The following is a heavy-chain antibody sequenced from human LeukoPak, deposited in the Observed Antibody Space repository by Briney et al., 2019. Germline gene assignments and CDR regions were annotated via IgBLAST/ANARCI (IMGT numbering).Heavy chain of an antibody. D-gene: IGHD4-11*01. CDR2: LNSDGSST. V-gene: IGHV3-74*01. CDR3: VRGDYSNYDFDY. J-gene: IGHJ4*02. Sequence: PGGSLRLSCAATGFSVSNTYMSWVRQAPGKGLVWVSRLNSDGSSTRYADSVKGRFTISRDNAKNTLYLQMNSLRVEDTAVYYCVRGDYSNYDFDYWGQGTLVTVSS. CDR1: GFSVSNTY.